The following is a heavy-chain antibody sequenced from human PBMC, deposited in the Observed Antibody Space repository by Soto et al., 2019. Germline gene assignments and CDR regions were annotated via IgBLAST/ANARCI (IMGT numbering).Heavy chain of an antibody. J-gene: IGHJ4*02. CDR2: IYWDDVK. Sequence: QITLKESGPTLVKPTQTLTLTCTFSGFSLSTSKVGVGWIRQPPGRALEWLALIYWDDVKDYSPSLKSRLTITKDPSKNQVVLTMTNMDPVDTATYYGAHRLPSGSYQFWGQGTLVTVSS. CDR1: GFSLSTSKVG. D-gene: IGHD1-26*01. V-gene: IGHV2-5*02. CDR3: AHRLPSGSYQF.